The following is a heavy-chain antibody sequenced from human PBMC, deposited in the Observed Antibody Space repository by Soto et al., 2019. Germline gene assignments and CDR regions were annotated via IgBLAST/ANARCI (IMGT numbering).Heavy chain of an antibody. CDR1: GLPFGNSD. V-gene: IGHV3-13*01. J-gene: IGHJ4*02. CDR3: ASGGWGSSWYEGGSRIDY. Sequence: EVQLVESGGGLVQPGGSRDLSCPASGLPFGNSDMHWFRQVKGKVLRWVSAIGAAGDTYYPDSVKGRFTISRENAKNSLYLQMNSLRAEDTAVYYCASGGWGSSWYEGGSRIDYWGQGALVTVSS. D-gene: IGHD6-13*01. CDR2: IGAAGDT.